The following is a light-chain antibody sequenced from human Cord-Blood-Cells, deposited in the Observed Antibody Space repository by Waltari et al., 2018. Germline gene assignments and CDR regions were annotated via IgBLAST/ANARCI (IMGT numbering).Light chain of an antibody. V-gene: IGLV2-23*01. CDR1: SSDVGSYNL. Sequence: QSALHQPASVSGSPGQSITISCTGTSSDVGSYNLVSWYQQHPGKAPNHMIYEDSKRPSEVSNRFSGSKSGNTASLTISGLQAEDEADYYCCSYAGSSTWVFGGGTKLTVL. CDR2: EDS. CDR3: CSYAGSSTWV. J-gene: IGLJ3*02.